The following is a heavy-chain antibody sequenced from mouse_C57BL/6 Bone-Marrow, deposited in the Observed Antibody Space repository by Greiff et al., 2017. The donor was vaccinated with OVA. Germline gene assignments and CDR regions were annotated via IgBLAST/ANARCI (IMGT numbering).Heavy chain of an antibody. CDR3: ARITTVRRGTFAY. D-gene: IGHD1-1*01. Sequence: VQLQQSGAELVRPGSSVKLSCKASGYTFTSYWMDWVKQRPGQGLEWIGNIYPSDSETHYNQKFKDKATLTVDKSSSTAYMQLSSLTSEDSAVYYCARITTVRRGTFAYWGQGTTLTVSA. CDR2: IYPSDSET. CDR1: GYTFTSYW. V-gene: IGHV1-61*01. J-gene: IGHJ2*01.